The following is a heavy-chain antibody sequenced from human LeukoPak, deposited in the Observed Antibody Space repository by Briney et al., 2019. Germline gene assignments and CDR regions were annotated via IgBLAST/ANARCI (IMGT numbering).Heavy chain of an antibody. J-gene: IGHJ4*02. CDR3: AIHRGLLLNY. CDR1: GGSFSGYY. D-gene: IGHD1-26*01. V-gene: IGHV4-34*01. CDR2: INHSGST. Sequence: PSETLSLTCAVYGGSFSGYYWSWIRQPPGKGLEWIGEINHSGSTNYNPSLKSRVTISVDTSKNQFSLKLSSVTAADTAVYYCAIHRGLLLNYWGQGTLVTVSS.